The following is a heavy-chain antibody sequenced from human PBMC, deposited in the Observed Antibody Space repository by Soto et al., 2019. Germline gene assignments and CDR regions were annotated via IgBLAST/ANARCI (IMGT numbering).Heavy chain of an antibody. CDR3: ARVMDCSGGGCYSGAFYYYYGMDV. J-gene: IGHJ6*02. D-gene: IGHD2-15*01. V-gene: IGHV3-11*01. CDR1: GFTFSDYY. Sequence: GGSLRLSCAASGFTFSDYYMSWIRQAPGKGLEWVSYISSSGSTIYYADSVKGRFTISRDNAKNSLYLQMNSLRAEDTAVYYCARVMDCSGGGCYSGAFYYYYGMDVWGQGTTVTVSS. CDR2: ISSSGSTI.